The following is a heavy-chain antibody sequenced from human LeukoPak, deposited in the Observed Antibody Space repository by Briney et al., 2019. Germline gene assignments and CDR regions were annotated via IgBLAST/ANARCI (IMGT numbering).Heavy chain of an antibody. CDR2: ISYDGGNN. CDR1: GFTFSSYG. V-gene: IGHV3-30*18. Sequence: PGRSLRLSCAASGFTFSSYGMHWVRQAPGKGLEWVAVISYDGGNNYYADSVKGRFTISRDNSKNTLYLQMDSLRAEVTAVFYCAKAPISGGWYYYVDSWGQGTLVTVSS. CDR3: AKAPISGGWYYYVDS. D-gene: IGHD6-19*01. J-gene: IGHJ4*02.